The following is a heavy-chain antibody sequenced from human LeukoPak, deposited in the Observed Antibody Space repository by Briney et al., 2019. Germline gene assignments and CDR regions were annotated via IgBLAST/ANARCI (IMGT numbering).Heavy chain of an antibody. Sequence: ASVKVSCKASGYTFTSYYMHWVRQTPGQGLEWMGIINPSGGSTSYAQKFQGRVTMTRDMSTSTVYMELSSLRSEDTAVYYCAGQGKVAPGNNWFDPWGQGTLVTVSS. CDR2: INPSGGST. J-gene: IGHJ5*02. D-gene: IGHD2-15*01. V-gene: IGHV1-46*01. CDR3: AGQGKVAPGNNWFDP. CDR1: GYTFTSYY.